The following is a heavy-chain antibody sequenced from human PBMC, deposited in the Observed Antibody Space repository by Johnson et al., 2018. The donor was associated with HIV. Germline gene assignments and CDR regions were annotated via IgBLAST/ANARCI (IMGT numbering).Heavy chain of an antibody. V-gene: IGHV3-30*02. D-gene: IGHD6-6*01. Sequence: QVQLVESGGGLIQRGGSLRLSCADSGFTFSNYGMHWVRQAPGKGLEWVAFIWYDGTNKYYADSVKGRFTISRDNSKNTLYLQMNSLRAEDTAVYYCARVGQKLVPVPRGAFDIWGQGTMVTVSS. J-gene: IGHJ3*02. CDR2: IWYDGTNK. CDR1: GFTFSNYG. CDR3: ARVGQKLVPVPRGAFDI.